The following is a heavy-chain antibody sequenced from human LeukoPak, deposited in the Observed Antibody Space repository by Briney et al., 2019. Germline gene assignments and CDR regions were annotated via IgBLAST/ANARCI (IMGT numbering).Heavy chain of an antibody. V-gene: IGHV4-39*01. Sequence: SETLSLTCTVSGGSIRSSYYYWGWIRQPPGKGLEWIGSIYDSGSTYYNPSLKSRVTISVDTSKNQFSLKLSSVTAADTAVYYCARLRDHGTYYDFWSGYRNWFDPWGQGTLVTVSS. CDR2: IYDSGST. D-gene: IGHD3-3*01. CDR3: ARLRDHGTYYDFWSGYRNWFDP. CDR1: GGSIRSSYYY. J-gene: IGHJ5*02.